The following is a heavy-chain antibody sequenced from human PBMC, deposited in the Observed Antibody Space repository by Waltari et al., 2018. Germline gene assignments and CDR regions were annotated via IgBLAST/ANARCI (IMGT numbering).Heavy chain of an antibody. CDR3: AKEDYGDYPDDAFDI. Sequence: QVQLVESGGGVVQPGGSLRLSCAASGFTFSSYGMHWVRQAPGKALEWVAFLRYDGSKKYYADSVKGRFTISRDNSKNTLYLQMNSLRAEDTAVYYCAKEDYGDYPDDAFDIWGQGTMVTVSS. CDR1: GFTFSSYG. V-gene: IGHV3-30*02. CDR2: LRYDGSKK. J-gene: IGHJ3*02. D-gene: IGHD4-17*01.